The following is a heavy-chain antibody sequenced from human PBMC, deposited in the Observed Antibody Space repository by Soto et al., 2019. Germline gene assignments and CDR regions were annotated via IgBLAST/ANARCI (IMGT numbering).Heavy chain of an antibody. CDR3: ARGGTYGDYFDY. CDR2: ISDSGST. Sequence: SETLSLTCAVSGGSISSGGYSWSWIRQPPGKGLEWIGYISDSGSTKYNLSLKSRVTISLGTSRNQFSLNLSSVTAADTAVYFCARGGTYGDYFDYWGQGTLVTVSS. V-gene: IGHV4-61*08. D-gene: IGHD4-17*01. J-gene: IGHJ4*02. CDR1: GGSISSGGYS.